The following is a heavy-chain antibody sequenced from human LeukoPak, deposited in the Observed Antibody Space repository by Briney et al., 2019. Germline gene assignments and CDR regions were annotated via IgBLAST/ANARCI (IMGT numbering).Heavy chain of an antibody. CDR3: VSQQLAPP. J-gene: IGHJ5*02. D-gene: IGHD5-24*01. CDR2: IEEDGTRE. CDR1: GFTFSNYW. Sequence: PGGSPRLSCAASGFTFSNYWMSWVRQAPGKGLEWVANIEEDGTREDYVDSVRGRFTVSRDNANNSVYLQMNSLRAEDTAVYYCVSQQLAPPWGQGTLVTVSS. V-gene: IGHV3-7*01.